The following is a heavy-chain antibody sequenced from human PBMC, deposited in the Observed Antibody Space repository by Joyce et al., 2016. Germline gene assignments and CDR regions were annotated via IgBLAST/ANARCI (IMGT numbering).Heavy chain of an antibody. J-gene: IGHJ5*02. V-gene: IGHV3-21*03. CDR1: GFNFRVYS. CDR2: IDSSSTHI. CDR3: AGQTFDR. Sequence: EVQLVESGGDLVKPGDSPRISCAASGFNFRVYSMNWVRQAPGKGLDWVASIDSSSTHIYYSASVKGRFTISRDNAKNLVFLHMSSLTVEDTGVYYCAGQTFDRWGRGTQVTVSS.